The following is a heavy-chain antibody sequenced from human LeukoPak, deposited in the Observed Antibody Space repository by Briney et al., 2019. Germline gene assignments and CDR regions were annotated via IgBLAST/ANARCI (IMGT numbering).Heavy chain of an antibody. CDR1: GGSISSYY. Sequence: PSETLSLTCTVSGGSISSYYWTWIRQPPGKGLEWIGYIYYSGSTNYNPSLKSRVTISVDTSKNQFSLKLTSVTAADTAVYYCARGLVVPAAINGWGQGTLVTVSS. J-gene: IGHJ4*02. V-gene: IGHV4-59*01. CDR3: ARGLVVPAAING. D-gene: IGHD2-2*01. CDR2: IYYSGST.